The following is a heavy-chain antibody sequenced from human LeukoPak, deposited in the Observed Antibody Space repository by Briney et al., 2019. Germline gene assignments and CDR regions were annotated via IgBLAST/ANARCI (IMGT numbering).Heavy chain of an antibody. V-gene: IGHV1-2*02. CDR1: GYSFTDYY. CDR2: INPNSGRT. Sequence: ASVKVSCKTSGYSFTDYYMHWVRQAPGQGLEWMGWINPNSGRTSSAQKFQGRVTMTRDPSITTVYMEVTWLTSDDTAVYYCASIWFGESYSGDFWGQGTLVTVSS. D-gene: IGHD3-10*01. CDR3: ASIWFGESYSGDF. J-gene: IGHJ4*02.